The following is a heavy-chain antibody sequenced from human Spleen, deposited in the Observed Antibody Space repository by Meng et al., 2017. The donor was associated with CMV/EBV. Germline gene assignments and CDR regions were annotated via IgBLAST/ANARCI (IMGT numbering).Heavy chain of an antibody. D-gene: IGHD2-2*01. CDR2: IKPNNGGT. CDR1: GGTFSSYA. CDR3: ARGLSVVLYAMDV. V-gene: IGHV1-2*02. Sequence: ASVKVSCKASGGTFSSYAISWVRQAPGQGLEWMGWIKPNNGGTDYAQKFQGRVTMTRDTSISTAYMELSSLRSDDTAVYYCARGLSVVLYAMDVWGQGTAVTVSS. J-gene: IGHJ6*02.